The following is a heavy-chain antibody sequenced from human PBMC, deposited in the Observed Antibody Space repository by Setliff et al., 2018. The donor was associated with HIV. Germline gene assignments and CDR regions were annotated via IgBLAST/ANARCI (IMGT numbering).Heavy chain of an antibody. CDR2: INNDTTTT. V-gene: IGHV3-74*01. CDR1: GFTFSRYW. CDR3: QYSSSWYDFDY. J-gene: IGHJ4*02. D-gene: IGHD6-13*01. Sequence: GGSLRLSCAASGFTFSRYWMHWVRQAPGQGLVWVSGINNDTTTTYYADSVKGRFTISRDNSKNTLYLQMNSLKTEDTAVYSCQYSSSWYDFDYWGQGTLVTVSS.